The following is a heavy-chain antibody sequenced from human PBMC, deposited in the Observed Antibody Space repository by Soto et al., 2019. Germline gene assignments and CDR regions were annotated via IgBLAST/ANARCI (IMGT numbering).Heavy chain of an antibody. J-gene: IGHJ5*02. V-gene: IGHV2-5*01. CDR2: IYWNDDK. CDR3: AHHTITPATNWFDP. Sequence: QITLKESGPTLVKPTQTLTLTCTFSGFSLTTSGVGVGWIRQPPGKALEWLALIYWNDDKRYSPSLRGRLTITKDPSKNQVVLAMTNMDPVDTATYYCAHHTITPATNWFDPWGLGTLVTVSS. CDR1: GFSLTTSGVG. D-gene: IGHD2-2*01.